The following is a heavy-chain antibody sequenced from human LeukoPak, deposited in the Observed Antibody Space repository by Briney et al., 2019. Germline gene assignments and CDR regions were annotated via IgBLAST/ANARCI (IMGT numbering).Heavy chain of an antibody. CDR3: ARGTIAARRDHLFDY. CDR2: IYYRGDI. Sequence: SETLSLTCSVSDGSIRTYYWSWIRQSPGQGLEWIGNIYYRGDINYNPSLKSRVIISIDTSKNQFSLKVTSLTAADTAVYYCARGTIAARRDHLFDYWGQGTLVTVSS. CDR1: DGSIRTYY. D-gene: IGHD6-6*01. J-gene: IGHJ4*02. V-gene: IGHV4-59*01.